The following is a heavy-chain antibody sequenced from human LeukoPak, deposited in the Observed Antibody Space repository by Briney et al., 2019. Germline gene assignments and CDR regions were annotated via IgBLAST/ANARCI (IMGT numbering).Heavy chain of an antibody. J-gene: IGHJ3*02. CDR2: IWYDGSNK. Sequence: PGGSLRLSCAASGFTFSSYGMHWVRQAPGKGLEWVAVIWYDGSNKYYADSVKGRFTISRDNSKNTLYLQMNSLRAEDTAVYYCARAITYYDSSGYSALDDAFDIWGQGTMVTVSS. D-gene: IGHD3-22*01. CDR3: ARAITYYDSSGYSALDDAFDI. V-gene: IGHV3-33*01. CDR1: GFTFSSYG.